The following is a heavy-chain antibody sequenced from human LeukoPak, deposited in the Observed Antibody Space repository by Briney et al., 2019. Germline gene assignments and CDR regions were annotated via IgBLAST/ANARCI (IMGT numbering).Heavy chain of an antibody. CDR1: GYTFNSQH. CDR2: IIPSGGGT. CDR3: ARGCIRGGCFDS. D-gene: IGHD5/OR15-5a*01. V-gene: IGHV1-46*02. Sequence: VASVKVPCKASGYTFNSQHIHWVRQAPGQGVEWMGIIIPSGGGTNYAQKFQGRVTMTRDTSTSTVYLEMNSLRSDDTAVYYCARGCIRGGCFDSWGRGTLVIVSS. J-gene: IGHJ5*01.